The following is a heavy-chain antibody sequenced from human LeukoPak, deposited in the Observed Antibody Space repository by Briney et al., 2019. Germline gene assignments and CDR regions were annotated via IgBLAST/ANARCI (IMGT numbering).Heavy chain of an antibody. D-gene: IGHD3-10*01. V-gene: IGHV3-48*03. CDR3: ARFMVRGVTFDY. CDR1: GFTFSSYE. J-gene: IGHJ4*02. Sequence: GGSLRLSCAASGFTFSSYEMNWVRQAPGKGLEWVSYITSSGSTIYYADSVKGRFTISRDNAKNSLYLQMNSLRAEDTAVYYCARFMVRGVTFDYWGQGTLVTVSS. CDR2: ITSSGSTI.